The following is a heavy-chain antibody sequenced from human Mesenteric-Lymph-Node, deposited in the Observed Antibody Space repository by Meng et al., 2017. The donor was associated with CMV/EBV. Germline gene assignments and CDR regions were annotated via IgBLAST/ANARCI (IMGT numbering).Heavy chain of an antibody. CDR3: ARHLIYGSGSLDPHYYYYYGMDF. V-gene: IGHV1-46*01. CDR1: GYSFTNYH. D-gene: IGHD3-10*01. CDR2: INPIGGST. J-gene: IGHJ6*02. Sequence: ASVKVSCKADGYSFTNYHMHWVRQAPGQGLEWMGIINPIGGSTTYAQKFQGRLTLTRDTSTRTVSMELSSLRSEDTAVYYCARHLIYGSGSLDPHYYYYYGMDFWGQGTTVTVSS.